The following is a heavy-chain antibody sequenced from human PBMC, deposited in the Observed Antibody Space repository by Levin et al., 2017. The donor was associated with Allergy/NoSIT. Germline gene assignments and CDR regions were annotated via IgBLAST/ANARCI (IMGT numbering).Heavy chain of an antibody. V-gene: IGHV3-30*18. CDR1: G. CDR2: ISYDGSNK. CDR3: AKDQPELDYGDYVGGFDY. Sequence: GVAWGRRAPGKGLEWVAVISYDGSNKYYADSVKGRFTISRDNSKNTLYLQMNSLRAEDTAVYYCAKDQPELDYGDYVGGFDYWGQGTLVTVSS. J-gene: IGHJ4*02. D-gene: IGHD4-17*01.